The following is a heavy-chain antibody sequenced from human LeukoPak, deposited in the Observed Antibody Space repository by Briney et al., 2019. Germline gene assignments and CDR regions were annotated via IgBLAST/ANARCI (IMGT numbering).Heavy chain of an antibody. J-gene: IGHJ3*02. D-gene: IGHD2-15*01. CDR2: ISYDGSKK. Sequence: GGSLRLSCAASGFSLSSYAMHWVRQAPGKGLEWVAIISYDGSKKYYADSVKGRFTISRDNSKNTLYLQMNSLRAEDTAVYYCAVQYCSGGSCYLSDIWGQGTMVTVSS. CDR1: GFSLSSYA. V-gene: IGHV3-30*04. CDR3: AVQYCSGGSCYLSDI.